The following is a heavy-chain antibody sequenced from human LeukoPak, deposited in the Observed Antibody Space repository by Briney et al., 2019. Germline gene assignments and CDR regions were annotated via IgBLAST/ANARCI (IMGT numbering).Heavy chain of an antibody. V-gene: IGHV4-34*01. Sequence: PSETLSLTCAVYGGSFSGYYWSWIRQPPGKGLEWIGEINHSGSTYYNPSLKSRVTMSLDTSKNQFSLKLSSVTAADTAVYYCARDLYYYGSGNWFDPWGQGTLVTVSS. D-gene: IGHD3-10*01. CDR1: GGSFSGYY. J-gene: IGHJ5*02. CDR3: ARDLYYYGSGNWFDP. CDR2: INHSGST.